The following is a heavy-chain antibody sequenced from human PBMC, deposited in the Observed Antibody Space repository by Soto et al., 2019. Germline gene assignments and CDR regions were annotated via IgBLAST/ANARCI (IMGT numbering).Heavy chain of an antibody. V-gene: IGHV4-31*03. J-gene: IGHJ4*02. CDR3: ARGSRIQLWLPGY. CDR2: IYYSGST. Sequence: SETLSLTCTVSGGSISSGGYYWSWIRQHPGKGLEWIGYIYYSGSTYYNPSLKSRVTISVDTSKNQFSLKLSSVTAADTAVYYCARGSRIQLWLPGYWGQGTLVTVSS. CDR1: GGSISSGGYY. D-gene: IGHD5-18*01.